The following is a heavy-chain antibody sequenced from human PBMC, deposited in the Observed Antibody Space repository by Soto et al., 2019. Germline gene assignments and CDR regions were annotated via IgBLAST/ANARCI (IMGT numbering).Heavy chain of an antibody. V-gene: IGHV1-46*01. Sequence: ASVKGSFKAASFVIVTYFMHLVRQAPGQGLEWMGTINPSCGGLNSAQKFQGRVTMTRDTSTSTVYMDLSGLRSYDTAVDYWARGRFCSRRSSTHDFSSWGRDVWGKGPTVSASS. D-gene: IGHD2-2*01. CDR1: SFVIVTYF. CDR2: INPSCGGL. J-gene: IGHJ6*04. CDR3: ARGRFCSRRSSTHDFSSWGRDV.